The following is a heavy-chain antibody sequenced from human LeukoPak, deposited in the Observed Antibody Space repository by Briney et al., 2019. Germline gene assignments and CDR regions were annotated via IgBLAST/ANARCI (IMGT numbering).Heavy chain of an antibody. CDR2: INPSGGST. CDR1: GYTFTSYY. D-gene: IGHD3-22*01. Sequence: ASVKVSCKASGYTFTSYYMHWVRQAPGQGLEWMGIINPSGGSTSYAQKFQGRVTMTRDMSTSTVYMELSSLRSEDTAVYYCAREKGYYYDSSGQLLPLDYWGQGTLVTVSS. V-gene: IGHV1-46*01. J-gene: IGHJ4*02. CDR3: AREKGYYYDSSGQLLPLDY.